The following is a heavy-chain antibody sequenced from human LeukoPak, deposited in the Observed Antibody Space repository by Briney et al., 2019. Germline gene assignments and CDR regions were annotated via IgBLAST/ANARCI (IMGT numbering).Heavy chain of an antibody. CDR2: INHSGST. CDR3: ARGWSNYYGSGSYYNAYDY. J-gene: IGHJ4*02. V-gene: IGHV4-34*01. Sequence: PSVTLSLTCAVYGGSFSGYYWSWIRQPPGKGLEWIGEINHSGSTNYNPSLKSRVTISVDTSKNQFSLKLSSVTAADTAVYYCARGWSNYYGSGSYYNAYDYWGQGTLVTVSS. D-gene: IGHD3-10*01. CDR1: GGSFSGYY.